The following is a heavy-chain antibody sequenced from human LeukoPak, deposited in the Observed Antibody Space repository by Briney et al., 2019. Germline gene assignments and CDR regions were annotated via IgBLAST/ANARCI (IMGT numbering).Heavy chain of an antibody. V-gene: IGHV3-7*04. Sequence: GGSLRLSCAASGFTFSNYWMSWVRQAPGKGLERVASIKQDGSEKYYVDSVKGRFTISRDNAKNSLYLQINSLRAEDTAVYYCARDRSSGWYLTPGFDPWGQGTLVTVSS. D-gene: IGHD6-19*01. J-gene: IGHJ5*02. CDR2: IKQDGSEK. CDR1: GFTFSNYW. CDR3: ARDRSSGWYLTPGFDP.